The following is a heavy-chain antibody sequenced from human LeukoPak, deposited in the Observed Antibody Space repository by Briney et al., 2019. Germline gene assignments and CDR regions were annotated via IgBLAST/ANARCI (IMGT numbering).Heavy chain of an antibody. J-gene: IGHJ4*02. CDR3: VREEHTYGLAFDY. V-gene: IGHV3-74*01. CDR2: INGDGTIT. CDR1: GFTFRSYW. Sequence: GGSLRLSCSASGFTFRSYWMHWVRHAPGMGLVWLSRINGDGTITSYADSVKGRFTISRDIAKNTLYLQVNSLRAEDTAVYYCVREEHTYGLAFDYWGQGTLVTVSS. D-gene: IGHD5-18*01.